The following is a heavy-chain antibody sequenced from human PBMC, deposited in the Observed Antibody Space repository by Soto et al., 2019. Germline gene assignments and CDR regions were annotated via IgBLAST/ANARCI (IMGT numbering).Heavy chain of an antibody. CDR2: ISAYNGNT. CDR3: ASIQNYYYYYGMDV. J-gene: IGHJ6*02. CDR1: GYTFTSYG. Sequence: GASVKVSCKASGYTFTSYGISWVRQAPGQGLEWMGWISAYNGNTNYAQKLQGRVTMTTDTSTSTAYMELRSLRSDDTAVYYCASIQNYYYYYGMDVWGQGTTVTVSS. D-gene: IGHD1-1*01. V-gene: IGHV1-18*01.